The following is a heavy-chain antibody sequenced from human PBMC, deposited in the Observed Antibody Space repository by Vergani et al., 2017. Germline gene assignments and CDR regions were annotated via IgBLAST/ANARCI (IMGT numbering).Heavy chain of an antibody. J-gene: IGHJ5*01. CDR2: IYSTGNR. CDR1: GSSVSSAYY. D-gene: IGHD2-21*01. CDR3: AGQITVVNAKRFDS. Sequence: QVQLQESCPGMVKPSETLSLTCDVSGSSVSSAYYWGWIRQTPGKGLEWIGTIYSTGNRHYMSCLKGRVSISLATSKNQVSLKLTSLTAAYTAVYYCAGQITVVNAKRFDSWGQGILVTVSS. V-gene: IGHV4-38-2*01.